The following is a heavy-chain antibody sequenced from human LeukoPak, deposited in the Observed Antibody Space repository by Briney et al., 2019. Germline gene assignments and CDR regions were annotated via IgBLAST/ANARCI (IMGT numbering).Heavy chain of an antibody. CDR2: IYYSGST. V-gene: IGHV4-59*04. CDR3: ARHSSSWSPNPDY. D-gene: IGHD6-13*01. J-gene: IGHJ4*02. CDR1: GGSISSYY. Sequence: PSETLSLTCTVSGGSISSYYWSWIRQPPGKGLEWIGTIYYSGSTYYIPSLKSRLTISIDTSKNQFSLKLSSVTAADTAVYYCARHSSSWSPNPDYWGQGTLVTVSS.